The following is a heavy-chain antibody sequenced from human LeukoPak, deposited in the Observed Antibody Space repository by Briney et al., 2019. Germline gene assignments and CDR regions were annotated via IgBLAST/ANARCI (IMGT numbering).Heavy chain of an antibody. CDR2: IYYSGST. Sequence: ASETLSLTCTVSGGSISSYYWSWIRQPPGKGLEWIGYIYYSGSTNYNPSLKSRVTISVDTSKNQFSLKLSSVTAADTAVYYCARHYSYSSGWYDYWGQGTLVTVSS. CDR1: GGSISSYY. D-gene: IGHD6-19*01. J-gene: IGHJ4*02. V-gene: IGHV4-59*01. CDR3: ARHYSYSSGWYDY.